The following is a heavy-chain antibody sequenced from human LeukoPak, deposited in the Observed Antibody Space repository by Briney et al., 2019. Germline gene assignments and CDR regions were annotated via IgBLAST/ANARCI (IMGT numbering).Heavy chain of an antibody. CDR2: IYHSGST. CDR3: ARHSDVRAPYFDY. CDR1: GYSISSGFY. D-gene: IGHD2-8*01. Sequence: SETLSLTCTVSGYSISSGFYWGLIRQPPGKGLEWIGSIYHSGSTYYNPSLKSRVTMSVDTSKNQFSLKLSSVTAADTAVYYCARHSDVRAPYFDYWGQGTLVTVSS. V-gene: IGHV4-38-2*02. J-gene: IGHJ4*02.